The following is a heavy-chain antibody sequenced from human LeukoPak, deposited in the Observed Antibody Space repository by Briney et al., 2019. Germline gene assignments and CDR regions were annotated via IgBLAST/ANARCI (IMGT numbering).Heavy chain of an antibody. D-gene: IGHD4-23*01. CDR1: GYTFSGYY. CDR3: AREEATTGVS. Sequence: ASVKVSCKASGYTFSGYYMHWVRQAPGQGLEWVGIINPSSGSTSYAQKFQGRVTMTRDTSTSTVYMEVSSLYFDDTAVYYCAREEATTGVSWGQGTLVTVSS. J-gene: IGHJ4*02. V-gene: IGHV1-46*01. CDR2: INPSSGST.